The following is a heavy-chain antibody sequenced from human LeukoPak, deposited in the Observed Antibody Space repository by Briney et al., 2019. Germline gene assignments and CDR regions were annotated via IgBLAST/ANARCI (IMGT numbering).Heavy chain of an antibody. Sequence: PGGSLRLSCAASGFSFRGYTMHWVRQVPGKGLEWVPLISWNGVTTYYGDSVKGRFTISRDDSKNSLYLQMNSLRSEDSALYYCAASDGEQQLALWGQGTLVTVSS. CDR1: GFSFRGYT. D-gene: IGHD6-13*01. CDR2: ISWNGVTT. CDR3: AASDGEQQLAL. V-gene: IGHV3-43*01. J-gene: IGHJ4*02.